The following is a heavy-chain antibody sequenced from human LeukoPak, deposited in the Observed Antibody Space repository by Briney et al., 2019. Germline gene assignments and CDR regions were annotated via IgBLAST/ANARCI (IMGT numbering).Heavy chain of an antibody. V-gene: IGHV1-69*05. J-gene: IGHJ3*02. D-gene: IGHD5-18*01. CDR3: AKDSHDAFDI. CDR1: GYTFTSYY. CDR2: IIPIFGTA. Sequence: SVKVSCKASGYTFTSYYMHWVRQAPGQGLEWMGRIIPIFGTANYAQKFQGRVTITTDESTSTAYMELSSLRSEDAAVYYCAKDSHDAFDIWGQGTMVTVSS.